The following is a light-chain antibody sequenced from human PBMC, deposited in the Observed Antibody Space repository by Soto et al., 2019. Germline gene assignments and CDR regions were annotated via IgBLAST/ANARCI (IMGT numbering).Light chain of an antibody. CDR2: EVS. J-gene: IGLJ1*01. V-gene: IGLV2-14*01. Sequence: QSALTQPASVSGSPGQSITISCTGTSSDFGDYNYVSWYQQHPGKAPKLMIYEVSNRPSGVSIRFSGSKSGNTASLTISGLHAEDDADYYCSSYTSIFTYVFGTGTKLTVL. CDR3: SSYTSIFTYV. CDR1: SSDFGDYNY.